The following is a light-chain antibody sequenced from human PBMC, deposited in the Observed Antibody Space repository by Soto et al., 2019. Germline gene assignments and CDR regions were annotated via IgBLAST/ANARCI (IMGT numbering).Light chain of an antibody. CDR1: QSVRNNY. CDR2: GAS. Sequence: EIVLTQSPGTLSLSPGEGATLSCRASQSVRNNYLAWYQQKPGQAPSLLIYGASARATGIPDRFSGSGSGTDFPLTISGLEPEDFAVYCCKQYGDSPRLTFGGGTRVEIK. CDR3: KQYGDSPRLT. V-gene: IGKV3-20*01. J-gene: IGKJ4*01.